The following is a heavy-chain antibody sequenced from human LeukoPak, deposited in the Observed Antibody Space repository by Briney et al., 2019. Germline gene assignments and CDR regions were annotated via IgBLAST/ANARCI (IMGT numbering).Heavy chain of an antibody. CDR2: IKQDGSEK. CDR3: ARAWSYSTGWYNY. CDR1: GFSFSTYW. V-gene: IGHV3-7*04. J-gene: IGHJ4*02. D-gene: IGHD6-19*01. Sequence: GGSLRLSCAASGFSFSTYWMSWVRQAPGKGLEWVANIKQDGSEKYYVDSAKGRFTISRDNAKNSLYLQMNSLRVEDTAVYYCARAWSYSTGWYNYWGQGTLVTVSS.